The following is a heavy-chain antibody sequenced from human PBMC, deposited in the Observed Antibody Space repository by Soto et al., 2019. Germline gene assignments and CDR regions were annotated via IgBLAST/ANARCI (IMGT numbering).Heavy chain of an antibody. CDR1: GGSVSSSSYY. CDR3: VSLDVITFGGVIVKA. V-gene: IGHV4-39*01. Sequence: SETLSLTCIVSGGSVSSSSYYWGWIRQPPGKGLEWIGTIYYTGSTYYNPSLKSRVTISVDTSKNQFSLKLSSVTAADTAVYYCVSLDVITFGGVIVKAWGQGTLVTVSS. J-gene: IGHJ5*02. CDR2: IYYTGST. D-gene: IGHD3-16*02.